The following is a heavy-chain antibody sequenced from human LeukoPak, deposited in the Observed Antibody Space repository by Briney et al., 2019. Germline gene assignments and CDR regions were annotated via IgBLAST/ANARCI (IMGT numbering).Heavy chain of an antibody. CDR3: ARAGYSGYDWKHYFDY. V-gene: IGHV4-34*09. Sequence: SETLSLTCAVYGGSFSGYDWSWIRQPPGKGLEWIGEINHSGSTNYNPSLKSRVTISIDTSKNQFSLKLSSVTAADTAVYYCARAGYSGYDWKHYFDYWGQGTLVTVSS. D-gene: IGHD5-12*01. CDR2: INHSGST. J-gene: IGHJ4*02. CDR1: GGSFSGYD.